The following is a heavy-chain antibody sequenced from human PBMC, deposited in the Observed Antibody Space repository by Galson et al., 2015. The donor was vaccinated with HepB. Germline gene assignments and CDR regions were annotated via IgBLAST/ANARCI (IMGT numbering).Heavy chain of an antibody. J-gene: IGHJ2*01. D-gene: IGHD6-19*01. CDR1: GASISTYY. CDR3: ARNSLAGLNWYFDL. Sequence: LSLTCTVSGASISTYYWSWIRQPPGKGLEWIGYIYYSGGTNYNPSLKSRVTISVDTSKNQFSLKLSSVTAADTAVYYCARNSLAGLNWYFDLWGRGTLVTVSS. V-gene: IGHV4-59*01. CDR2: IYYSGGT.